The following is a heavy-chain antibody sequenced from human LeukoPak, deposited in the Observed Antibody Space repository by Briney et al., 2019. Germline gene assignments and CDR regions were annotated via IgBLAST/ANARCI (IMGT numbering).Heavy chain of an antibody. D-gene: IGHD3-10*01. J-gene: IGHJ6*03. CDR3: ARLPRITMVRGVIPPLYYYYYMDV. V-gene: IGHV4-34*01. Sequence: PSETLSLTCAVYGGSFSGYYWSWIRQPPGKGLEWIGEINHSGSTNYNPSLKSRVTISVDTSKNQFSLKLSSVTAADTAVYYCARLPRITMVRGVIPPLYYYYYMDVCGKGTTVTVSS. CDR1: GGSFSGYY. CDR2: INHSGST.